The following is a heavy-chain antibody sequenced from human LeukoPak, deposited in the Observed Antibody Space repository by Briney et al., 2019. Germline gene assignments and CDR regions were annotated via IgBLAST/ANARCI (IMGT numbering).Heavy chain of an antibody. CDR1: GFAFSSYG. V-gene: IGHV3-21*01. CDR2: VSIGGTYI. Sequence: PGGSLRLSCAASGFAFSSYGMNWVRQAPGKGLEWVSFVSIGGTYIYYADSVKGRFTISRDDAKNSLYLQMNSLTAEDTAEYYCARNKINTVTTGWYFDLWGRGTLVTVSS. CDR3: ARNKINTVTTGWYFDL. D-gene: IGHD4-17*01. J-gene: IGHJ2*01.